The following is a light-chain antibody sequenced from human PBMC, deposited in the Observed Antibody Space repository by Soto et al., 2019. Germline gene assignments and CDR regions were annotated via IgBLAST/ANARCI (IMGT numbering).Light chain of an antibody. CDR2: GAS. CDR1: QSVSSN. Sequence: EIVMTQSPATLSVSPGERATLSCRASQSVSSNLAWYQQKPGQAPRLLIYGASTRATGIPARFSGSGSGTEFTLIISGLQSEDLAVYYCQQYNNWPPYTFGQGTKLEIK. CDR3: QQYNNWPPYT. J-gene: IGKJ2*01. V-gene: IGKV3-15*01.